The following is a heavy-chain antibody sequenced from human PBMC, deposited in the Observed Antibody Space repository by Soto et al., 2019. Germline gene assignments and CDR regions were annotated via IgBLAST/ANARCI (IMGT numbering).Heavy chain of an antibody. J-gene: IGHJ5*02. CDR3: ATQEVGGSYVYTFDP. D-gene: IGHD1-26*01. CDR1: GGSISSSSYY. V-gene: IGHV4-39*02. CDR2: IYYSGST. Sequence: SETLSLTCAVSGGSISSSSYYWGWIRQPPGKGLEWIGSIYYSGSTYYNPSLKSRVTISVDTSKNHFSLKLSSVTAADTAVYYCATQEVGGSYVYTFDPWGQGTLVTV.